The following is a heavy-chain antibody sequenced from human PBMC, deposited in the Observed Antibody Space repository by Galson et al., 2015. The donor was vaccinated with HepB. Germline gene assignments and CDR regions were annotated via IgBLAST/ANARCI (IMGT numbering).Heavy chain of an antibody. J-gene: IGHJ5*02. CDR3: ARGRGYCSSTSCYVGGFDP. CDR1: GYTFTSYD. CDR2: MNPNSGNT. D-gene: IGHD2-2*01. Sequence: SVNVSCKASGYTFTSYDINWVRQATGQGLELMGWMNPNSGNTGYAQKFQGRVTMTRNTSISTAYMELSSLRSEDTAVYYCARGRGYCSSTSCYVGGFDPWGQGTLVTVSS. V-gene: IGHV1-8*01.